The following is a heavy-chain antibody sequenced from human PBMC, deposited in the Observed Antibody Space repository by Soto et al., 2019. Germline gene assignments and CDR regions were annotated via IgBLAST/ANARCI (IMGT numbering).Heavy chain of an antibody. J-gene: IGHJ3*01. V-gene: IGHV3-23*01. Sequence: PGGSLRLSCAASGFTFSTYAMSWVRQAPGKGLEWLSGISGGGDDIYFADSVMGRCTISRDDSKNTLYLQINSLRAEDSALYYCAKTHYSSTWGDASAVWGQGTLVTVSS. CDR1: GFTFSTYA. CDR3: AKTHYSSTWGDASAV. D-gene: IGHD6-13*01. CDR2: ISGGGDDI.